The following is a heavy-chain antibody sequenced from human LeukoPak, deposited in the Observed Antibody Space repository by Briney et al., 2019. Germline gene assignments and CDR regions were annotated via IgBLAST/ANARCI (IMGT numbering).Heavy chain of an antibody. V-gene: IGHV1-2*02. J-gene: IGHJ6*03. CDR2: INPNSGGT. CDR3: ARARKITMVRGALFDYYMDV. D-gene: IGHD3-10*01. Sequence: ASVKVSCKASGYTFTGYYMHWVRQAPGQGLEWMGWINPNSGGTNYAQKFQGRVTITRNTSISTAYMELSSLRSEDTAVYYCARARKITMVRGALFDYYMDVWGKGTTVTVSS. CDR1: GYTFTGYY.